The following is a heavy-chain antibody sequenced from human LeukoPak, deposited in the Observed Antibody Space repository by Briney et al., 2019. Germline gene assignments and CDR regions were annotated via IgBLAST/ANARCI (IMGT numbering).Heavy chain of an antibody. Sequence: PGGSLRLSCAASGFTFSSYWMHWVRQAPGKGLVWVSRINSDGSSTRYADSEKGRFTISRDNAKNTLYLQMNSLRAEDTAVYYCARGSGHYSHYYHYYMDVWGKGTTVTVSS. CDR2: INSDGSST. V-gene: IGHV3-74*01. CDR3: ARGSGHYSHYYHYYMDV. CDR1: GFTFSSYW. D-gene: IGHD4-17*01. J-gene: IGHJ6*03.